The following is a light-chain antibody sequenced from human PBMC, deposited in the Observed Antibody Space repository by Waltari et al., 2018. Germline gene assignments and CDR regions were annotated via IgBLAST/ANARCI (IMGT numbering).Light chain of an antibody. CDR1: SSDVGGSNS. V-gene: IGLV2-14*03. J-gene: IGLJ2*01. Sequence: QSALTQPASVSGSPGQSITISCTGTSSDVGGSNSVSWYQQHPGKAPKLMIYDVSNRPSGVSNRFSGSKSGNTASLTISGLQAEDEADYYCSSYISSSTLELFGGGTSLTVL. CDR3: SSYISSSTLEL. CDR2: DVS.